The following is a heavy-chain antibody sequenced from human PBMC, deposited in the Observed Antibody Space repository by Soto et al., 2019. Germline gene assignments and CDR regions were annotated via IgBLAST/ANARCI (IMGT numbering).Heavy chain of an antibody. CDR3: ARDNDGAQFASSYNEL. CDR1: LFTVDSYS. CDR2: ISSSSGSI. J-gene: IGHJ4*02. D-gene: IGHD6-6*01. Sequence: PVWSLRLSWSSALFTVDSYSIKLVLHSPLKGLEWVSYISSSSGSIFYADSVRGRFTISRDNARNSVFLHLNSLRAEGTAVYYCARDNDGAQFASSYNELWGQGTLVTVSS. V-gene: IGHV3-48*01.